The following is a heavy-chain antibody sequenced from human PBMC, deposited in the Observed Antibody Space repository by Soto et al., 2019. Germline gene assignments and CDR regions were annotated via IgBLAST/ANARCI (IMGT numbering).Heavy chain of an antibody. D-gene: IGHD2-21*02. J-gene: IGHJ6*02. CDR2: LYSGGST. V-gene: IGHV3-53*01. Sequence: GGSLRLSCPASGFTVSSNYMRWVRQAPGKGLESVSVLYSGGSTYYADSVKGRSTISRDNSRNTLYLQMNSLRAEDTAVYYCARMGDFNYYYYYGMDVWGQGTTDTVSS. CDR1: GFTVSSNY. CDR3: ARMGDFNYYYYYGMDV.